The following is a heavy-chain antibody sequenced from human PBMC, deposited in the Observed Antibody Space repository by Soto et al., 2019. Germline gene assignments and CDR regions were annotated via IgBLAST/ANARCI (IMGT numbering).Heavy chain of an antibody. V-gene: IGHV4-39*01. J-gene: IGHJ4*02. CDR1: GCSIGSSSYY. D-gene: IGHD6-19*01. Sequence: SETLSLTCTVSGCSIGSSSYYWCWILQPPGKGLEWIGSIYYSGSTYYNPSLKSRVTISVDTSKNQFSLKLSSVTAADTAVYYWARHGAVAGRYFDYCGQGTLVTVAS. CDR2: IYYSGST. CDR3: ARHGAVAGRYFDY.